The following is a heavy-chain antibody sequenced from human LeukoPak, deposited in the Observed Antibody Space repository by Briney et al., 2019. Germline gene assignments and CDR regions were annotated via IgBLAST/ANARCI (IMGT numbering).Heavy chain of an antibody. Sequence: GGSLRLSCAASGFTFSTYAMHWVRQAPGKGLEWLTVISYNGSHQYYSDSVRGRFTISRDNSRNSVFLQINRLRPEDTAVCYCATSIRRITISSWGQGTLVTVSS. V-gene: IGHV3-30*04. CDR2: ISYNGSHQ. J-gene: IGHJ4*02. D-gene: IGHD3-3*01. CDR1: GFTFSTYA. CDR3: ATSIRRITISS.